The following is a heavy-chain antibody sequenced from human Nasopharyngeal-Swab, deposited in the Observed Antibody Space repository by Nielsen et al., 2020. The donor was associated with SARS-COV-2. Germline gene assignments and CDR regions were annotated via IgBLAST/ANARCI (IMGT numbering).Heavy chain of an antibody. V-gene: IGHV7-4-1*02. D-gene: IGHD1-26*01. J-gene: IGHJ4*02. CDR1: GYTFTSYA. CDR2: INTNAGNP. CDR3: ARSIVGATTRFDY. Sequence: ASVKVSCKASGYTFTSYAMNWVRQAPGQGLEWMGWINTNAGNPTYAQGFTGRFVFSSDTSVSTAYLQISSLKAEDTAVYYCARSIVGATTRFDYWGQGTLVTVSS.